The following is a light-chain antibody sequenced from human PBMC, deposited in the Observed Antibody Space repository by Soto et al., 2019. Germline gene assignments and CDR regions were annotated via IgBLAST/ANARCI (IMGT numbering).Light chain of an antibody. CDR3: QQANCFPPT. Sequence: DIQMTPSPSSVSASVGDRVTITCRASQGISSWLAWYQQKPGKAPKLLIYAASSLQSGVPSRFSGSRSGTDCNPTIGSLQPEDFATYYCQQANCFPPTFGPGTKVDIK. CDR2: AAS. J-gene: IGKJ3*01. CDR1: QGISSW. V-gene: IGKV1-12*01.